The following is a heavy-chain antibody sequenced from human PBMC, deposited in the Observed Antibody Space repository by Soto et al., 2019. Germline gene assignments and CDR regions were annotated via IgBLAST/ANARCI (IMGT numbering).Heavy chain of an antibody. V-gene: IGHV3-23*01. D-gene: IGHD3-3*01. CDR2: ISGSGGST. CDR1: GFTFSSYA. J-gene: IGHJ4*02. Sequence: GGSLRLSSAASGFTFSSYAMSWFRQAPGKGLEWVSAISGSGGSTYYADSVKGRFTISRDNSKNTLYLQMNSLRAEDTAVYYCAKSGGFLEWLLYDDYWGQGTLVTVSS. CDR3: AKSGGFLEWLLYDDY.